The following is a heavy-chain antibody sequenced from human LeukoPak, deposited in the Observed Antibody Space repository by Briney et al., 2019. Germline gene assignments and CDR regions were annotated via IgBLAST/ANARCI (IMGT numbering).Heavy chain of an antibody. CDR1: GFTFSSYG. CDR2: ISGSGGST. D-gene: IGHD3-3*01. Sequence: GGSLRLSCAASGFTFSSYGMSWVRQAPGKGLEWVSAISGSGGSTYYADSVKGRFTLSRDNSKNTLYLQMNSLRAEDTAVYYCAKGPVPSGFDYWGQGTLVTVSS. J-gene: IGHJ4*02. V-gene: IGHV3-23*01. CDR3: AKGPVPSGFDY.